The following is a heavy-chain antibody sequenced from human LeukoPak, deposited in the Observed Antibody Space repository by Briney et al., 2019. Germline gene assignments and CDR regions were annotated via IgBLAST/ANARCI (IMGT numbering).Heavy chain of an antibody. J-gene: IGHJ4*02. D-gene: IGHD5-18*01. CDR3: GTDTAMDLDY. Sequence: ASVKVSCKVSGYSLSELSMHWVRQAPGKGLEWMGGFDPEDGETIYAQKFQGRVTMTEDTSTDTAYMELSSLRSEDTAVYYGGTDTAMDLDYWGQGTLVTVSS. CDR2: FDPEDGET. V-gene: IGHV1-24*01. CDR1: GYSLSELS.